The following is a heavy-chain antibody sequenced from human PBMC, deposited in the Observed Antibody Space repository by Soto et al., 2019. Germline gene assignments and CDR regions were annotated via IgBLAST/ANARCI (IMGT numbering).Heavy chain of an antibody. CDR3: ARDRAIFGVVGNFDY. D-gene: IGHD3-3*01. V-gene: IGHV3-21*01. CDR2: ISSSSSYI. Sequence: GGSLRLSCAASGFTFSSYSMNWVRQAPGKGLEWVSSISSSSSYIYYADSVKGRFTISRDNAKNSLYLQMNSLRAEDTAVYYCARDRAIFGVVGNFDYWGQGTLVTVSS. J-gene: IGHJ4*02. CDR1: GFTFSSYS.